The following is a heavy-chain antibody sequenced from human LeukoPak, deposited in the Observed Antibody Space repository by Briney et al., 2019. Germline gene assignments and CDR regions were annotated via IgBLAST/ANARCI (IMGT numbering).Heavy chain of an antibody. Sequence: GGSLRLSCAASGFTFSSYAMSWVRQAPGKGLEWVSAISGSGGSTYYADSVKGRFTISRDNSKNTLYLQMNSLRAEDTAVYYCTRTYTVFGVVNWFDSWGQGTLVTVSS. D-gene: IGHD3-3*01. V-gene: IGHV3-23*01. CDR3: TRTYTVFGVVNWFDS. CDR2: ISGSGGST. J-gene: IGHJ5*01. CDR1: GFTFSSYA.